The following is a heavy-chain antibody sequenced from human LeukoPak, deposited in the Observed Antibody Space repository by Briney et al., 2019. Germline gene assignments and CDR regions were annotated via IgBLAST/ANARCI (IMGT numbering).Heavy chain of an antibody. J-gene: IGHJ6*03. Sequence: PGGSLRLSCAASGFTFSSYSMNWVRQAPGKGLEWVSYISDSGTTMYYADSVKGRFTISRSSAWSSLYLQMSSLRAEDTAVYYCARRTTIFGVGYYMDVWGKGTTVTVSS. CDR3: ARRTTIFGVGYYMDV. CDR1: GFTFSSYS. CDR2: ISDSGTTM. D-gene: IGHD3-3*01. V-gene: IGHV3-48*01.